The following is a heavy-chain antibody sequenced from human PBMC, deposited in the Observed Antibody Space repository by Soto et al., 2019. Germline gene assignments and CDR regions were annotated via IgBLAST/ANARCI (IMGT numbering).Heavy chain of an antibody. CDR2: IYYSGRT. V-gene: IGHV4-39*01. CDR3: ARQETTGYLRRGLDT. D-gene: IGHD5-12*01. CDR1: GGSISNSGDY. J-gene: IGHJ4*02. Sequence: SETLSLTCTVSGGSISNSGDYWGWIRQPPGKGLEWIGTIYYSGRTYYNSSLESRVTVSVDTSKNQFSLEVYSVTAADTAVYYCARQETTGYLRRGLDTWGQGTLVTVSS.